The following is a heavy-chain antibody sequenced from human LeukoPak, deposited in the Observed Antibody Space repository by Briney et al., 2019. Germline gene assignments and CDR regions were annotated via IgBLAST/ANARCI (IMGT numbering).Heavy chain of an antibody. J-gene: IGHJ2*01. Sequence: GASVKVSCKASGYTFSGFYMHWVRQAPGQGLEWMGWINPNGGGTDYAQKFQGRVTMTRDTSISTVYMELNRLTSDDTAVYYCARDRSRRFDLWGRGTLVTVSS. V-gene: IGHV1-2*02. CDR2: INPNGGGT. CDR1: GYTFSGFY. CDR3: ARDRSRRFDL.